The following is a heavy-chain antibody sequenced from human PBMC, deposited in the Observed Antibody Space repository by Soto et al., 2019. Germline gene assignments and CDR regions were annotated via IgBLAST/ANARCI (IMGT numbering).Heavy chain of an antibody. D-gene: IGHD2-2*01. J-gene: IGHJ4*02. Sequence: SETLSLTCTVSGGSISSGGYYWSWIRQHPGKGLEWIGYIYYSGSTYYNPSLKSRVTISVDTSKNQFSLKLSSVTAADTAVYYCARGEYQLLYYWGQGTLVTVSS. CDR3: ARGEYQLLYY. CDR1: GGSISSGGYY. V-gene: IGHV4-31*03. CDR2: IYYSGST.